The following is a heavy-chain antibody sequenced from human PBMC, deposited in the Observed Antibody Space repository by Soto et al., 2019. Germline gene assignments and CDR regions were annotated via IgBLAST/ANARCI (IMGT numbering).Heavy chain of an antibody. CDR3: AGQTFTIAAASYGRSNWFDP. J-gene: IGHJ5*02. D-gene: IGHD6-25*01. V-gene: IGHV4-39*01. Sequence: SETLSLTCSASGGSITSGSHFWGWVRRPPGKGLEWIGTIYFTGNAYYTPSLKSRLTMSIDTSKNEFSLRLNSVTAADTAVYYCAGQTFTIAAASYGRSNWFDPWGPGTLVTVSS. CDR1: GGSITSGSHF. CDR2: IYFTGNA.